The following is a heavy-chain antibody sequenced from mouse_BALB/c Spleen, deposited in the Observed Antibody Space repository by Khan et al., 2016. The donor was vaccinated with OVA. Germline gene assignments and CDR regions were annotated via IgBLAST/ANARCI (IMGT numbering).Heavy chain of an antibody. D-gene: IGHD1-1*02. CDR3: ARSGGYYAMDD. CDR2: ILPGSGST. CDR1: GYTFSSYW. V-gene: IGHV1-9*01. Sequence: QVQLQQSGAELMKPGASVKISCKATGYTFSSYWIEWVKQRPGHGLEWIGEILPGSGSTNYNEKFKGKATFTADTSSNTAYMQLSSLTSEDSAVYYCARSGGYYAMDDWGQGTSVTVSS. J-gene: IGHJ4*01.